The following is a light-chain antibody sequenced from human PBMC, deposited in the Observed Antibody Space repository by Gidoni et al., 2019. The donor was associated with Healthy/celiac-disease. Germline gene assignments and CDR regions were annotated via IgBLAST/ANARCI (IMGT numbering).Light chain of an antibody. J-gene: IGLJ1*01. Sequence: QSALTQPASVSWSPGQSITIACTGTRSDVGCYNYVSWYQQHPGKAPKLMIYDVSNRPSGVSNRFSGSKSGNTASLTISGLQAEDEADYYCSSYTSSSTFYVCGTGTKVTVL. CDR2: DVS. CDR3: SSYTSSSTFYV. V-gene: IGLV2-14*01. CDR1: RSDVGCYNY.